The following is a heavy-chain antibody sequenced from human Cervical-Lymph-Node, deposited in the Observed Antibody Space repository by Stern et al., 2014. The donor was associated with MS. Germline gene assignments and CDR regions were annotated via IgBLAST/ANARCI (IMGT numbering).Heavy chain of an antibody. D-gene: IGHD6-19*01. CDR2: INPSGGST. CDR1: GYTFTIYY. CDR3: AREVAGHRLGMMDV. Sequence: VHLVESGAEVKKPGASVKVSCKASGYTFTIYYMHWVRQTPGPGLEWMGIINPSGGSTSYAQKFQGRVTMTRDTSTSTVYMELSSLRSEDTAVYYCAREVAGHRLGMMDVWGQGTTVTVSS. V-gene: IGHV1-46*01. J-gene: IGHJ6*02.